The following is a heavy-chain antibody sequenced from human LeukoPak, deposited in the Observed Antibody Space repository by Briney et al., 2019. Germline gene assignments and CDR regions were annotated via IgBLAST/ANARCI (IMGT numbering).Heavy chain of an antibody. CDR1: GYTFPSYF. D-gene: IGHD6-6*01. CDR3: ARTAARRFDY. V-gene: IGHV1-46*01. J-gene: IGHJ4*02. Sequence: ASVKVSCKASGYTFPSYFMHWVRQARGQGLEWMGIINPTGGSTTYAQKFQGRVTMTRDTSTSTVYMELSNLRSDDTAVYYCARTAARRFDYWGQGTLVTVSS. CDR2: INPTGGST.